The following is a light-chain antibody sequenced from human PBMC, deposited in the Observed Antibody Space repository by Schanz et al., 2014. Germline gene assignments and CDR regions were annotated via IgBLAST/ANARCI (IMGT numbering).Light chain of an antibody. CDR3: SSYAGSNRV. CDR1: SSDVGGYNF. Sequence: QSALTQPPSASGSPGQSVTISCTGTSSDVGGYNFVSWYQQIPGKAPKLMIYKVTQRPSGVPDRFSGSKSGNTASLTISGLQAEDEVDYYCSSYAGSNRVFGGGTKLTVL. V-gene: IGLV2-8*01. CDR2: KVT. J-gene: IGLJ2*01.